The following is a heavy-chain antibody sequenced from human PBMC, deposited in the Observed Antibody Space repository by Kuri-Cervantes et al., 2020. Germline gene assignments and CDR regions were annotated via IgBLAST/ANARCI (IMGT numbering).Heavy chain of an antibody. CDR1: GGSISSGGYY. V-gene: IGHV4-61*02. Sequence: SETLSLTCTVSGGSISSGGYYWSWIRQPAGKGLEWIGRIYTSGSTNYNPSLKSRVTISVDTSKNQFSLKLSSVTAADTAVYYCGARGYWGQGTLVTDSS. CDR3: GARGY. D-gene: IGHD3-10*01. CDR2: IYTSGST. J-gene: IGHJ4*02.